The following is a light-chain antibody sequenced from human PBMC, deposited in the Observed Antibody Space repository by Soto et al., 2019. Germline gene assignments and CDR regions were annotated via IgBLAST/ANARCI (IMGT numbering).Light chain of an antibody. CDR1: QSVNTKY. CDR3: QQFGNSPLVT. V-gene: IGKV3-20*01. CDR2: GVS. Sequence: EIVLTQSPGTLSLSPGERATLSCRASQSVNTKYLAWYQQKPGQAPRLLIYGVSSRATGIPGRFSGSGSGTDFILTISSVEPEDFAVYYCQQFGNSPLVTFGPGTKVDIK. J-gene: IGKJ3*01.